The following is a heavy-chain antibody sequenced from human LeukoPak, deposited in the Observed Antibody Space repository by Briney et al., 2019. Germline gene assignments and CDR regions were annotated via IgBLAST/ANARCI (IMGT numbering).Heavy chain of an antibody. CDR2: INHSGST. J-gene: IGHJ6*02. CDR3: ASRSYSGSADV. D-gene: IGHD1-26*01. CDR1: GGSFSGYY. Sequence: SETLSLTCAVYGGSFSGYYWSWIRQPPGKGLEWIGEINHSGSTNYNPSLKSRVTISVDTSKNQFSLKLSSVTAADTAVYYCASRSYSGSADVWGQGTTVTVSS. V-gene: IGHV4-34*01.